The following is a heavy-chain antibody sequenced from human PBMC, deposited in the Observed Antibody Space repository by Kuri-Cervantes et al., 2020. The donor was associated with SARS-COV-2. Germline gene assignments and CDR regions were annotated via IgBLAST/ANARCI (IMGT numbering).Heavy chain of an antibody. D-gene: IGHD6-19*01. Sequence: SGPTLVKPTQTLTLTCTFSGFSLSTSGVGVSWIRQPPGKALEWLAHILSNDEKSYSPSLRSRLTISKDTSKRQVVLTMTNVNPVDTATYYCARIVESDSGWPTNWFDPWGQGTQVTVSS. CDR2: ILSNDEK. J-gene: IGHJ5*02. CDR3: ARIVESDSGWPTNWFDP. V-gene: IGHV2-26*01. CDR1: GFSLSTSGVG.